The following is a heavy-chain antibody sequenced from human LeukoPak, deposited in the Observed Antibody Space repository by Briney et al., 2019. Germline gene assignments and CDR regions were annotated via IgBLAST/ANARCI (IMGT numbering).Heavy chain of an antibody. V-gene: IGHV3-7*03. Sequence: GGSLRLSCAASGFTFSSYWMSWVRQAPGKGLEWVATIKQDGSEKYYVDPVKGRFTISRDNAKNSLYLLMNSLRAEDTAVYYCARDGGYSSSWYRSYFDYWGQGTLVTVSS. CDR2: IKQDGSEK. D-gene: IGHD6-13*01. CDR1: GFTFSSYW. CDR3: ARDGGYSSSWYRSYFDY. J-gene: IGHJ4*02.